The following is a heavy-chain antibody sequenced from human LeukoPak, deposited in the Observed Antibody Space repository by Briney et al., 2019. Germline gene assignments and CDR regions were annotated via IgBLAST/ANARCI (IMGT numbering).Heavy chain of an antibody. CDR1: GFTFSSYG. Sequence: GGSLRLSCAASGFTFSSYGMHWVRQAPGKGLEWVAVISYDGSNKYYADSVKGRFTISRDNAKNAVYLQMNSLRAEDTALYYCARRWANHDFWGQGALVTVSS. V-gene: IGHV3-30*03. J-gene: IGHJ4*02. D-gene: IGHD4/OR15-4a*01. CDR2: ISYDGSNK. CDR3: ARRWANHDF.